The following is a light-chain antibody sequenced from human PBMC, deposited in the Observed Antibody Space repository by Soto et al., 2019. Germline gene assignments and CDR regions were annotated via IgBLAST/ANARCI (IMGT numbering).Light chain of an antibody. CDR2: GAS. CDR3: QQLTSYPLT. Sequence: DIQLTQSPSFLSASVGDTVTITCRASQGISRSLAWYQQKPGKAPKLLIYGASTLQSDVPSRFSGSGSGTEFTLTINSLQPEDFASDYCQQLTSYPLTVGGGAKVEIK. CDR1: QGISRS. V-gene: IGKV1-9*01. J-gene: IGKJ4*01.